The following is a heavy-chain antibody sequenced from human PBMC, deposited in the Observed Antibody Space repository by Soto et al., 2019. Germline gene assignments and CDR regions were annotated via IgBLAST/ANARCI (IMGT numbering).Heavy chain of an antibody. CDR3: ARDIYYNYYDSSGYYPHFDY. CDR2: ISSSSSTI. D-gene: IGHD3-22*01. J-gene: IGHJ4*02. V-gene: IGHV3-48*02. CDR1: GFTFSSYS. Sequence: PGGSLRLSCAASGFTFSSYSMNWVRQAPGKGLGWVSYISSSSSTIYYADSVKGRFTISRDNAKNSLYLQMNSLRDEDTAVYYCARDIYYNYYDSSGYYPHFDYWGQGTLVTVSS.